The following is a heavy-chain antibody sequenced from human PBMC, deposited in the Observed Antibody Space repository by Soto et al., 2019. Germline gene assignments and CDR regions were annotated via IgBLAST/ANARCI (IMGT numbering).Heavy chain of an antibody. CDR1: GFNFSSYA. J-gene: IGHJ4*02. V-gene: IGHV3-23*01. CDR2: ITTSGDRS. Sequence: EVQLLESGGRLIHPGGCLRLSCAASGFNFSSYAMSWIRQDPGKGPEWVAGITTSGDRSGYADSVKGRFTVCRDNSQNTMYLQLNSLRGDDTAIYYCARGLEAGYYFAYWGQGTLVTVSS. D-gene: IGHD3-22*01. CDR3: ARGLEAGYYFAY.